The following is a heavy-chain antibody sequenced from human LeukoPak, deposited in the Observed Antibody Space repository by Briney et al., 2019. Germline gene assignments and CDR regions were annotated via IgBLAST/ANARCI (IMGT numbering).Heavy chain of an antibody. J-gene: IGHJ4*02. CDR1: GGSFSGYY. V-gene: IGHV4-34*01. CDR3: ARLRDGYHYFDY. D-gene: IGHD5-24*01. CDR2: INHSGST. Sequence: SETLSLTCAVYGGSFSGYYWSWIRQPPGKGLEWIGEINHSGSTNYNPSLKSRVTISVDTPKNQFSLKLSSVTAADTAVYYCARLRDGYHYFDYWGQGTLVTVSS.